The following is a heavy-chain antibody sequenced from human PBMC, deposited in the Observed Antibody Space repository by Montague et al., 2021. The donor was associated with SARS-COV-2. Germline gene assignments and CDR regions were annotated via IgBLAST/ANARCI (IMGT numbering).Heavy chain of an antibody. D-gene: IGHD2-21*01. V-gene: IGHV3-53*01. CDR2: IYAGGTT. CDR1: GFTVRTNC. J-gene: IGHJ4*02. CDR3: ARGLY. Sequence: SLRLSCAASGFTVRTNCMTWVRQAPGKGLEWVSVIYAGGTTYYADSVKGRFTISKDNSKNTLYLQMNSLRAEDTAVYYCARGLYWGQGTLVHVST.